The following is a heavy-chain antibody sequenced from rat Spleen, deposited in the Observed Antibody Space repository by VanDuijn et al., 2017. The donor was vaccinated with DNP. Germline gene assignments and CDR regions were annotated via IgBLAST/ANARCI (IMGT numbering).Heavy chain of an antibody. CDR1: GFTFSNYY. V-gene: IGHV5-25*01. D-gene: IGHD1-2*01. CDR3: ARGSSSIYWYFDF. CDR2: ISTSGSRT. Sequence: EVQLVESGGGLVQPGRSLNLSCAASGFTFSNYYMAWVRQAPKKGLEWVAAISTSGSRTYYPDSVKGRFTISRDDAKSSLYLQMNSLKSEDTATYYCARGSSSIYWYFDFWGPGTMVTVSS. J-gene: IGHJ1*01.